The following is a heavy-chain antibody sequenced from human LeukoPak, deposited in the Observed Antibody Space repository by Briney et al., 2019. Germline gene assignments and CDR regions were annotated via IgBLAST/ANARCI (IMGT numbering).Heavy chain of an antibody. CDR3: ARMAAAGPFDH. J-gene: IGHJ4*02. CDR2: MHYSGSS. CDR1: GGSISSSF. D-gene: IGHD6-13*01. Sequence: PSETLSLTCTVSGGSISSSFCSWIRQPPGKGLEWIAYMHYSGSSNYNPSLKSRVSKSLDTPKNQFSLKLSSVTAADTAVYYCARMAAAGPFDHWGQGILVTVSS. V-gene: IGHV4-59*08.